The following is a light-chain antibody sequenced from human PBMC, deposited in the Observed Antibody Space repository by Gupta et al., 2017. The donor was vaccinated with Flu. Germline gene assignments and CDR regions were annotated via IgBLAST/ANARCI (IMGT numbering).Light chain of an antibody. CDR3: QHYGSSIFT. CDR1: QSVSSSS. CDR2: AAS. V-gene: IGKV3-20*01. J-gene: IGKJ3*01. Sequence: IVLTQSPGTLSLSPGERATLSCGASQSVSSSSLAWYQQKPGQAPRLLIYAASSGATGIPDRFSGSGSGTDFTLTISRLEPEDFAVYYCQHYGSSIFTFGPGTKVDIK.